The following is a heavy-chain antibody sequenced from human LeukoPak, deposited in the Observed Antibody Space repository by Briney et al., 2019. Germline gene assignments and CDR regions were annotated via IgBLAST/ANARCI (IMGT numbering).Heavy chain of an antibody. CDR3: ARLPVVAADAHTGDY. CDR2: IYYSGST. CDR1: GGSISSYY. V-gene: IGHV4-59*08. J-gene: IGHJ4*02. D-gene: IGHD2-15*01. Sequence: SENLSLTCTVSGGSISSYYWSWIRQPPGKGLEWIGYIYYSGSTNYNPSLKSRVTISVDTSKNQFSLKLSSVTAADTAVYYCARLPVVAADAHTGDYWGQGTLVTVSS.